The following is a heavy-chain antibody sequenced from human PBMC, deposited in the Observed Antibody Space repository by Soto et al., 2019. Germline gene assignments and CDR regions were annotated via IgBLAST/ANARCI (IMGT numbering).Heavy chain of an antibody. Sequence: EVQLLQSGGGLAQPGTSLRLSCAASGFTFKYYAMTWVRQAPGKGLEWVSTISGSGDKTDYAGSVKGRFRVSRDNSKDTLYLQMDSLRADDTALYYCARESKWYGCQYFQDWGQGTLVTVSS. CDR3: ARESKWYGCQYFQD. CDR1: GFTFKYYA. V-gene: IGHV3-23*01. D-gene: IGHD2-8*01. CDR2: ISGSGDKT. J-gene: IGHJ1*01.